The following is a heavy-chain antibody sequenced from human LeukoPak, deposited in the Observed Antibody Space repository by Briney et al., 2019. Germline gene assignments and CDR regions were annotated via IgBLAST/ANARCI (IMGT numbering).Heavy chain of an antibody. J-gene: IGHJ3*02. CDR2: IISSSYI. D-gene: IGHD6-13*01. CDR3: ARVSSSSWPTVNTKDAFDI. CDR1: GFTFSSYS. V-gene: IGHV3-21*01. Sequence: GGSLRLSCAASGFTFSSYSMNWVRQAPGKGLEWVSSIISSSYIYYADSVKGRFTISRDNAKNSLYLQMNSLRAEDTAVYYCARVSSSSWPTVNTKDAFDIWGQGTMVTVSS.